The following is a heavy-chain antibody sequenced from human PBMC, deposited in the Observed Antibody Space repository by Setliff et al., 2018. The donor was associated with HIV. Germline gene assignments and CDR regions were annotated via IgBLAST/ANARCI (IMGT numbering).Heavy chain of an antibody. Sequence: VKVSCKASGYTFTDYAIYWMRQAPGQRLEWLGWINAGNGNTEYSQNFQGRVTISRDTSASTAYMELSSLRSEDTAVYYCARDSAIVTTIIDHYYGMDVWGQGTTGTVS. CDR1: GYTFTDYA. D-gene: IGHD5-12*01. V-gene: IGHV1-3*01. CDR2: INAGNGNT. J-gene: IGHJ6*02. CDR3: ARDSAIVTTIIDHYYGMDV.